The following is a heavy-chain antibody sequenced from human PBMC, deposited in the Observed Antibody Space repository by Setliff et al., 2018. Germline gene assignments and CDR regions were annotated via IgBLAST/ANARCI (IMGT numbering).Heavy chain of an antibody. Sequence: GASVKVSCKASGYTFSTYGLHWVRQAPGQGPEWMGMIITNTGKTSYAQKFLGRVTMTTDTSTGTGYMELRSLRSDDTAVYFCARFGGSCSSSSCYASDLWGQGTMVTVSS. CDR2: IITNTGKT. D-gene: IGHD2-2*01. CDR1: GYTFSTYG. J-gene: IGHJ3*01. CDR3: ARFGGSCSSSSCYASDL. V-gene: IGHV1-18*01.